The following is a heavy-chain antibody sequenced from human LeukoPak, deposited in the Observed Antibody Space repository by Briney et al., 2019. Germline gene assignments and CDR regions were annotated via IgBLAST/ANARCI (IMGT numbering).Heavy chain of an antibody. D-gene: IGHD2-8*01. V-gene: IGHV3-21*01. CDR3: ARAYTNGPFYFDY. J-gene: IGHJ4*02. Sequence: SVKGRFTISRDKAKNSMFMQMNSLRVEDTAVYYCARAYTNGPFYFDYWGQGMLVTVSP.